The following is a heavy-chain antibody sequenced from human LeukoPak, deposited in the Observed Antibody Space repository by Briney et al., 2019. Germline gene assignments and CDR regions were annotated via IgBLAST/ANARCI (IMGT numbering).Heavy chain of an antibody. J-gene: IGHJ4*02. Sequence: PGRSLRLSCAASGFTFSSHAMHWARQAPGKGLEWVAVISYDGSNKYYADSVKGRFTISRDNSKNTLYLQMNSLRVEDTAVYYCAREGAYGDYYDYWGQGTLVTVSS. CDR3: AREGAYGDYYDY. V-gene: IGHV3-30-3*01. CDR1: GFTFSSHA. D-gene: IGHD4-17*01. CDR2: ISYDGSNK.